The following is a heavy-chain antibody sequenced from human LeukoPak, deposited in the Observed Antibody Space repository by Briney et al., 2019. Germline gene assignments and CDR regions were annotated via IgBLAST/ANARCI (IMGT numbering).Heavy chain of an antibody. D-gene: IGHD3-22*01. Sequence: SQTLSLTCTVSGGSISSGSYYWSWIRQPAGKGLEWIGRIYTSGSTNYNPSLKSRVTISVDTSKNQFSLKLSSVTAADTAVYYCARVTYYDSSGYYYYYYYYMDVWGKGTTVTVSS. CDR3: ARVTYYDSSGYYYYYYYYMDV. J-gene: IGHJ6*03. CDR2: IYTSGST. CDR1: GGSISSGSYY. V-gene: IGHV4-61*02.